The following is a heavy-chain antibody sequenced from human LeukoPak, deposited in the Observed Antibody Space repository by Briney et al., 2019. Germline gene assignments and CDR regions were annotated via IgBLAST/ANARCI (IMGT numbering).Heavy chain of an antibody. Sequence: PSETLSLTCTVSGGSISSGGYFWSWIRQHPGKGLEWIGYISYSGSTYYNPSFKSRVTISVDTSKNQFSLKLSSVSAADTAVYYCASAPYSSSSVDYWGQGTPVTVSS. CDR3: ASAPYSSSSVDY. CDR2: ISYSGST. CDR1: GGSISSGGYF. D-gene: IGHD6-6*01. J-gene: IGHJ4*02. V-gene: IGHV4-31*03.